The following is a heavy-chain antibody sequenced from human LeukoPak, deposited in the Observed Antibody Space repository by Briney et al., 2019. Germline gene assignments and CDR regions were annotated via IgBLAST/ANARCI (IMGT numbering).Heavy chain of an antibody. CDR3: ARSMVRGINWFDP. Sequence: SETLSLTCAVYGGSFSGYYWIWIRQPPGKGLEWIGEINHSGSTNYDPSLKSRVTISVDTSKNQFSLKLSSVTAADTAVYYCARSMVRGINWFDPWGQGTLVTVSS. D-gene: IGHD3-10*01. CDR2: INHSGST. V-gene: IGHV4-34*01. J-gene: IGHJ5*02. CDR1: GGSFSGYY.